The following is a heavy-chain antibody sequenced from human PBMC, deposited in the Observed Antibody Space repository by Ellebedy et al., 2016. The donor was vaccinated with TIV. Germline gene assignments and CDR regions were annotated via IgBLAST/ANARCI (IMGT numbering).Heavy chain of an antibody. CDR3: VRDLSTADYRDY. CDR2: INPIGGST. J-gene: IGHJ4*02. V-gene: IGHV1-46*01. CDR1: GYTFTSYF. D-gene: IGHD4-11*01. Sequence: ASVKVSCKASGYTFTSYFIYWVRQAPGQGLEWMGVINPIGGSTTCAQKFQGRVAMTRDTSTSTVYMELSSLRSEDTAVYYCVRDLSTADYRDYWGQGTLVTVSS.